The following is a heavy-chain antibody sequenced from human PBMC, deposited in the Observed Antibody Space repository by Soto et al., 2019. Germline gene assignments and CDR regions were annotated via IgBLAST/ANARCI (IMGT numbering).Heavy chain of an antibody. D-gene: IGHD6-13*01. CDR1: GGSISSGGYY. CDR2: IYYSGST. J-gene: IGHJ4*02. Sequence: QVQLQESGPGLVKPSQTLSLTCTVSGGSISSGGYYWSWIRQHPGKGLEWIGYIYYSGSTYYNPSLKSRVTISVDPSKNQYSLKLSSGTAADTAVYYCARGMIAAVVLYYWGQGTLVTVSS. V-gene: IGHV4-31*03. CDR3: ARGMIAAVVLYY.